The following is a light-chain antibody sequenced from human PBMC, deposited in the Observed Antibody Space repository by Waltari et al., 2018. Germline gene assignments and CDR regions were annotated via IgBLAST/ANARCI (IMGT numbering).Light chain of an antibody. V-gene: IGKV1-39*01. CDR2: AAS. CDR1: QTISSY. J-gene: IGKJ3*01. Sequence: DIQMTQSPSSLSASVGDSVTITCRASQTISSYLHWYQQKPRKAPKLLIYAASNLQSGVPSRFSGSGSGTDFNFTISSLQPEDFATYYCQQSYSAPLTFGPGTKVDIK. CDR3: QQSYSAPLT.